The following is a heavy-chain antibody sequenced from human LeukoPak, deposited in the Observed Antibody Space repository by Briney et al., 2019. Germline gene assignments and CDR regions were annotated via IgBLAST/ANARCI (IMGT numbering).Heavy chain of an antibody. CDR1: GFTFSSYS. CDR3: ARDGVRDGLYFDF. D-gene: IGHD5-24*01. CDR2: ISSRSATI. V-gene: IGHV3-48*01. J-gene: IGHJ4*02. Sequence: GGSLRLSCAASGFTFSSYSMNWVRQAPGKGLEWVSYISSRSATIYYADSVKGRFTISRDNAKNSLYLQMNSLRAEDTAVYYCARDGVRDGLYFDFWGQGTLVTVSS.